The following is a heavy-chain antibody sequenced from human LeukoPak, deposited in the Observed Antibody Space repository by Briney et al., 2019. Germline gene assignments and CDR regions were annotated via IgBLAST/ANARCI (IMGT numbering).Heavy chain of an antibody. CDR1: GGSISSSNW. Sequence: SGTLSLTCAVSGGSISSSNWWSWVHQPPGKGLEWIGEIYHSGSTNYNPSLKNRVTISVDKSKNQFFLKLSSVTAADTAVYYCARGGGGWYEDYYYGMDVWGQGTTVTVSS. V-gene: IGHV4-4*02. CDR3: ARGGGGWYEDYYYGMDV. CDR2: IYHSGST. J-gene: IGHJ6*02. D-gene: IGHD6-19*01.